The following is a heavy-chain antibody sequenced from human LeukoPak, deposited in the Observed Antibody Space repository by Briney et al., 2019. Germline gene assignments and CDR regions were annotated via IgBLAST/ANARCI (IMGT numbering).Heavy chain of an antibody. CDR2: IHTSGDT. J-gene: IGHJ5*02. D-gene: IGHD4-17*01. CDR3: IVFGDSNH. V-gene: IGHV3-53*01. Sequence: GGSLRLSCAASGLTGSHNYVSWVRQVPGKGLEWVSAIHTSGDTCYADSVKGRFTISRDTSKNTLYLQINSLRVEDTAVYYCIVFGDSNHWGQGTLVTVSS. CDR1: GLTGSHNY.